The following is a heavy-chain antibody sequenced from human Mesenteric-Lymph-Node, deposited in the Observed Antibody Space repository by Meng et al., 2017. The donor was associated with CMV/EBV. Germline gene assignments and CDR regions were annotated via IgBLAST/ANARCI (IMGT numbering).Heavy chain of an antibody. Sequence: GESLKISCKASGYSFSSYWIGWVRQMPGKGLEWMGIIYPGDSDTTYSPSFQGQVTISADQSISTAYLQWSSLKASDTAMYYCARRDILTGYSYFDHWGQGTLVTVSS. D-gene: IGHD3-9*01. CDR1: GYSFSSYW. V-gene: IGHV5-51*01. CDR3: ARRDILTGYSYFDH. J-gene: IGHJ4*02. CDR2: IYPGDSDT.